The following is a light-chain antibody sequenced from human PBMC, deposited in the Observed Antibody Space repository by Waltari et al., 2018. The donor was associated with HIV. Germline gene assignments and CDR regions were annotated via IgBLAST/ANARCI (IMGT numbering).Light chain of an antibody. CDR3: CSYAGSSTLI. CDR2: EVS. V-gene: IGLV2-23*02. CDR1: SSDVGSYNF. J-gene: IGLJ2*01. Sequence: QSALTQPASVSGSPGRSITISCHETSSDVGSYNFVSWYQQNPDKAPKLMIYEVSKRPSGVSNRFSGSKSGNTASLTISGLQAEDEAAYYCCSYAGSSTLIFGGGTKLTVL.